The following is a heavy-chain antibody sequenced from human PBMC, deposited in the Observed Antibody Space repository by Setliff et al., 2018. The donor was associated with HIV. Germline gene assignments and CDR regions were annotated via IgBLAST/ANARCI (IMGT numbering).Heavy chain of an antibody. CDR1: GGSISSGNYY. J-gene: IGHJ4*02. CDR2: ISYSGST. CDR3: ARGATSITFDY. Sequence: SETLSLTCTVSGGSISSGNYYWSWIRQHPGKGLEWIGYISYSGSTYYNPSLKSRLTMSIDTSKSHFSLNLNSVTAADTAVYYCARGATSITFDYWSQGTLVTVSS. V-gene: IGHV4-31*03.